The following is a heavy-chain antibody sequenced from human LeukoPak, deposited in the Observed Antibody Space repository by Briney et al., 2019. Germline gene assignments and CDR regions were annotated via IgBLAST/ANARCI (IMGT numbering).Heavy chain of an antibody. CDR3: ARVQRELDY. CDR1: GFNFRTYS. Sequence: GGSLRLSCAASGFNFRTYSMNWVRQAPGKGLGWVSYISSSSSTIYYADSVKGRFTISRDNAKNSLYLQMNSLRDEDTAVYYCARVQRELDYWGQGTLVTVSS. J-gene: IGHJ4*02. V-gene: IGHV3-48*02. CDR2: ISSSSSTI. D-gene: IGHD1-26*01.